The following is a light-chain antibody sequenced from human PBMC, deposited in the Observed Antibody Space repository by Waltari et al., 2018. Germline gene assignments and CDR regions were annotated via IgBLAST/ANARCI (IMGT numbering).Light chain of an antibody. CDR1: NIGSKS. J-gene: IGLJ2*01. CDR2: DDT. Sequence: YVLTQPPPVSVAPGQTARTPCGGSNIGSKSVHWHQQTPGRAPILVVYDDTDRPSGISARFSGSNAGNTATLIISGVEAGDEADYYCQVWDSRTDHVIFGGGTKLTVL. V-gene: IGLV3-21*02. CDR3: QVWDSRTDHVI.